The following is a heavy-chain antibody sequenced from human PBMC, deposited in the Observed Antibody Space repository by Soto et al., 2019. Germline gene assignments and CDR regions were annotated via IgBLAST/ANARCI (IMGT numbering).Heavy chain of an antibody. V-gene: IGHV1-46*01. D-gene: IGHD1-1*01. J-gene: IGHJ4*02. CDR1: GYTFISYL. CDR3: ARDLNCAFDY. CDR2: INPNSGST. Sequence: GASVKVSCKASGYTFISYLIHWMRQAPGQGLEWMGIINPNSGSTNYARKFQGRVTITRDTSASTAYMELSSLRSEDTAVYYCARDLNCAFDYWGQGTLVTVSS.